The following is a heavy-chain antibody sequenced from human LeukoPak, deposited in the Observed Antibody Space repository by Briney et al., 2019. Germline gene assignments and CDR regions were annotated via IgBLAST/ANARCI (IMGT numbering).Heavy chain of an antibody. Sequence: PSETLSLTCTVSGGSISSYYWSWIRQPPGKGLEWIGYIYYSGSTNYNPSLKSRVTISVDTSKNQFSLKLSSVTAADTAVYYCARVYCSSTSCYYYYMDVWGKGTTVTVSS. D-gene: IGHD2-2*01. V-gene: IGHV4-59*01. CDR1: GGSISSYY. J-gene: IGHJ6*03. CDR3: ARVYCSSTSCYYYYMDV. CDR2: IYYSGST.